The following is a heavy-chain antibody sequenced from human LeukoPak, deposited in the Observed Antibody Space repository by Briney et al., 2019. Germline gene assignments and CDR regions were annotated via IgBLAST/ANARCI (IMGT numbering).Heavy chain of an antibody. V-gene: IGHV1-8*01. CDR3: ARRPSKYYDILTGYYRSEFDY. CDR2: MNPNSGNT. CDR1: GYTFTSYD. D-gene: IGHD3-9*01. Sequence: ASVKVSCKASGYTFTSYDTNWVRQATGQGLEWMGWMNPNSGNTGYAQKFQGRVTMTRNTSISTAYMELSSLRSEDTAVYYCARRPSKYYDILTGYYRSEFDYWGQGTLVTVSS. J-gene: IGHJ4*02.